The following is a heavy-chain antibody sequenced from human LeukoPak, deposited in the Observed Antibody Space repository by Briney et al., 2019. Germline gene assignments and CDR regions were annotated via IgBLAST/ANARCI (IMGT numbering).Heavy chain of an antibody. Sequence: GGSLRLSCAASGFTFDNSWIHWVRQGAGRGLVWVSRISPDGITTNYADSVKGRFTISRDNAMNTLYLQMNSLRAEDTAVYYCATAGNYRFDNWGQGTLVTVSS. V-gene: IGHV3-74*01. D-gene: IGHD1-7*01. CDR1: GFTFDNSW. CDR2: ISPDGITT. J-gene: IGHJ4*02. CDR3: ATAGNYRFDN.